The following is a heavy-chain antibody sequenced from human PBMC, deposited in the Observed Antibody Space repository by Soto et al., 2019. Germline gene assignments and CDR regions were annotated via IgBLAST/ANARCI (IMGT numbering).Heavy chain of an antibody. CDR3: ARSTARYSGSPGSLDS. CDR2: IDWDDDK. J-gene: IGHJ4*02. CDR1: GFSLSTDGMS. D-gene: IGHD1-26*01. V-gene: IGHV2-70*01. Sequence: SGPTLVNPTQTLTLTCTFSGFSLSTDGMSVSWIRQPPGKALEWLALIDWDDDKYYSTSLKNRLFISKDTSKNQVVLTMAHMDPVDTATYFCARSTARYSGSPGSLDSWGQGTLVTSPQ.